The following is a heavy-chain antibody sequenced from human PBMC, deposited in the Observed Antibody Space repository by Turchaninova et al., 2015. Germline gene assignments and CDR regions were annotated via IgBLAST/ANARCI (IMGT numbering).Heavy chain of an antibody. Sequence: QLQLQDSGPGLVKPSETRSLTFHVSWGLIRSRSYSWGWFRQPPGKGLEWIGSIYYSGSTYYNPSLKSRVTISVDTSKNQFSLKLSSVTAADTAVYYCARDDYCSGGSCYVQHWGQGTLVTVSS. J-gene: IGHJ1*01. CDR2: IYYSGST. D-gene: IGHD2-15*01. V-gene: IGHV4-39*01. CDR1: WGLIRSRSYS. CDR3: ARDDYCSGGSCYVQH.